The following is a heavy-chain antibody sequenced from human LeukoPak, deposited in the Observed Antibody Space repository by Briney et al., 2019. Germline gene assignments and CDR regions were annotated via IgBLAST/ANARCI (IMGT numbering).Heavy chain of an antibody. D-gene: IGHD1-1*01. Sequence: QTGGSLRLSCAASGFTFSGSAMHWVRQASGKGLEWVGRIRSKANSYATAYAASVKGRFTISRDDSKNTAYLQMNSLKTEDTAVYYCTRHSGTTNDAFYVWGQGTMVTVSS. CDR2: IRSKANSYAT. CDR1: GFTFSGSA. V-gene: IGHV3-73*01. CDR3: TRHSGTTNDAFYV. J-gene: IGHJ3*01.